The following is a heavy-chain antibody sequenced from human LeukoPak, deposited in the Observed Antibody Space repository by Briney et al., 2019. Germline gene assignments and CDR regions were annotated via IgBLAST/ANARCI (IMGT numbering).Heavy chain of an antibody. CDR1: GXSISSSSYY. CDR2: SYYSGST. CDR3: ARHAQYGSGRNWFDP. D-gene: IGHD3-10*01. V-gene: IGHV4-39*01. Sequence: PSETLSLTCTVSGXSISSSSYYWGWIRQPPGTGLEWIGSSYYSGSTYYNPSLKSRVTISVDTSKNQFSLKLSSVTAADTAVYYCARHAQYGSGRNWFDPWGQGTLVTVSS. J-gene: IGHJ5*02.